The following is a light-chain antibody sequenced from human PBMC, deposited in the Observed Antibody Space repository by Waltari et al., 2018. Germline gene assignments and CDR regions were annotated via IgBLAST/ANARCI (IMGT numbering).Light chain of an antibody. J-gene: IGLJ2*01. CDR3: QSYDSSIVV. V-gene: IGLV6-57*02. Sequence: NFMLTKPHSVSESPGKTVTISCTGSSGSIASNYVQWYQQRPCSAPTTVIYEDNQRPPGVPDLFSGSIDSSSNSASHTISGLKTEDEADYYCQSYDSSIVVFGGGTKLTVL. CDR1: SGSIASNY. CDR2: EDN.